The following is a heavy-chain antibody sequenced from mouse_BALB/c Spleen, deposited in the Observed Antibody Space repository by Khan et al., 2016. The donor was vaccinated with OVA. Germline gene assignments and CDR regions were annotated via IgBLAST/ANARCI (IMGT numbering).Heavy chain of an antibody. Sequence: VQLKESGPGLVKPSQSPSLTCTVTGYSITSEYTWNWIRQFPGNKLEWMGFISYSGNTRYNPSLKSRISITRDTSKNQFFLQLNSVTSEDTATYYCARKDYYDYDPFPYWGQGTLVTVSA. CDR1: GYSITSEYT. CDR3: ARKDYYDYDPFPY. D-gene: IGHD2-4*01. J-gene: IGHJ3*01. CDR2: ISYSGNT. V-gene: IGHV3-2*02.